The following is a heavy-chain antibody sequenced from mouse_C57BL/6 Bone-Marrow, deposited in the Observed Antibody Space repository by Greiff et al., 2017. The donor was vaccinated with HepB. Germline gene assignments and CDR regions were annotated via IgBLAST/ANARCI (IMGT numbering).Heavy chain of an antibody. CDR3: APHYDGSSYWFAY. D-gene: IGHD1-1*01. CDR2: IDPEDGET. J-gene: IGHJ3*01. V-gene: IGHV14-2*01. Sequence: EVMLVESGAELVKPGASVKLSCTASGFNIKDYYMHWVKQRTEQGLEWIGRIDPEDGETKYAPKFQGKATITADTSSNTAYLQLSSLTSEDTAVYYCAPHYDGSSYWFAYWGQGTLVTVSA. CDR1: GFNIKDYY.